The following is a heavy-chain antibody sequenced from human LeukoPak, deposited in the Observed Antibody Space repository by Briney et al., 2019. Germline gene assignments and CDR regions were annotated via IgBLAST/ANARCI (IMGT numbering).Heavy chain of an antibody. J-gene: IGHJ5*02. Sequence: ASVQVSCKASGYTFTSYYMHWVRQAPAQRLESMGIINPSGGSTSYAQTFQGRVTMTRNSSISTAYRELSSLRSEDTAVYCCARGRVRRGVIRGYNWFETWGQGTLVTVSS. D-gene: IGHD3-10*01. V-gene: IGHV1-46*01. CDR3: ARGRVRRGVIRGYNWFET. CDR1: GYTFTSYY. CDR2: INPSGGST.